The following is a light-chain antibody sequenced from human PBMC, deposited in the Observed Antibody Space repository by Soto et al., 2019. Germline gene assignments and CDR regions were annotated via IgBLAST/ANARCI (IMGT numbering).Light chain of an antibody. Sequence: EIVLTQSPVTLSVSPGERATLSCRASQSVSSYLAWYQQKPGQAPRLLIYDASNRATGIPARFSGSGSGTEFTLTISSLQSDDFATYYCQQYKSYSPITFGQGTRLEIK. J-gene: IGKJ5*01. V-gene: IGKV3D-15*01. CDR2: DAS. CDR3: QQYKSYSPIT. CDR1: QSVSSY.